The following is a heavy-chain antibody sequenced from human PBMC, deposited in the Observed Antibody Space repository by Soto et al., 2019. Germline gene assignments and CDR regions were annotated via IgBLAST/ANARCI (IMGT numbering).Heavy chain of an antibody. V-gene: IGHV3-30*18. CDR3: AKDPDSIAARP. CDR1: GFTFSSYG. J-gene: IGHJ4*02. CDR2: ISYDGSNK. Sequence: VGSLRLSCAASGFTFSSYGMHWVRQAPGKGLEWVAVISYDGSNKYYADSVKGRFTISRDNSKNTLYLQMNSLRAEDTAVYYCAKDPDSIAARPGGQGTPVTVSS. D-gene: IGHD6-6*01.